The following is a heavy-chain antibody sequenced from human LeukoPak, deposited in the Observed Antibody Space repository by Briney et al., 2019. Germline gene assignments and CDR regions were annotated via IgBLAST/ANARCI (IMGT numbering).Heavy chain of an antibody. CDR2: ISSSSSYI. Sequence: PGGSLRLSCAASGFTFSSYSMNWVRQAPGKGLEWVSSISSSSSYIYYADSVKGRFTISRDNAKNSLYLQMNSLRAEDTAVYYCTRDRVREDSSSLYYFDYWGQGTLVTVSS. J-gene: IGHJ4*02. CDR1: GFTFSSYS. V-gene: IGHV3-21*03. D-gene: IGHD6-13*01. CDR3: TRDRVREDSSSLYYFDY.